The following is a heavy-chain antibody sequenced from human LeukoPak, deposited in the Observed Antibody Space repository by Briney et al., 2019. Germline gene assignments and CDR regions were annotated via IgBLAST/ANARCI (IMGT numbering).Heavy chain of an antibody. CDR2: IYSGGST. J-gene: IGHJ4*02. Sequence: GGSLRLSCAASGFTVSSNYMSWVRQAPGKGLEWVSVIYSGGSTYYADSVKGRFTISRDNSKNTLYLQMNSLRAEDTAVYYCAKESEGSYYNPYYFDYWGQGTLVTVSS. D-gene: IGHD3-10*01. CDR1: GFTVSSNY. V-gene: IGHV3-66*02. CDR3: AKESEGSYYNPYYFDY.